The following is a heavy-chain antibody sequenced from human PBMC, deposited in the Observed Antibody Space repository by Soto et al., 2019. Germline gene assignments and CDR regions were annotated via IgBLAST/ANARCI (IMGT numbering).Heavy chain of an antibody. CDR3: ASGEGRLVGTWFDP. J-gene: IGHJ5*02. V-gene: IGHV4-34*01. Sequence: QVQLQQWGAGLLKPSETLSLTCDVYGGSFSRYYWNWIRQPPGKGREWLGEINHSGSTNYNPSLESRVTLSLDASKTQFSLKLTSVTAADTAVYYCASGEGRLVGTWFDPWGQGTLVTVSS. D-gene: IGHD5-12*01. CDR1: GGSFSRYY. CDR2: INHSGST.